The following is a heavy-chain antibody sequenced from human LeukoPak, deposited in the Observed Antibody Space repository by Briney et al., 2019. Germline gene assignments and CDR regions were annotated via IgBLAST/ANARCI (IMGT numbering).Heavy chain of an antibody. CDR3: VSPRGFSYGYFDY. J-gene: IGHJ4*02. D-gene: IGHD5-18*01. CDR2: IYYSKNT. Sequence: PSETLSLTCTVSGXSISSSSAYWGWIRQPPGKGLEWVGSIYYSKNTYYNPSIKSRVTISADTSKNQFSLTLGSVSATDTAVYYCVSPRGFSYGYFDYWGQGTLVTVSS. V-gene: IGHV4-39*01. CDR1: GXSISSSSAY.